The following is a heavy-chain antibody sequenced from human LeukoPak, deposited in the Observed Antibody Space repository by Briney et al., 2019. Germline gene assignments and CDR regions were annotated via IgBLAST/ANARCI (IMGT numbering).Heavy chain of an antibody. CDR1: GYTFTSYA. Sequence: GASVKVSCKASGYTFTSYAMNWVRQAPGQGLEWMGWINPNSGGTNYAQKFQGRVTMTRDTSISTAYMELSRLRSDDTAVYYCARPSSIAARPFDYWGQGTLVTVSS. V-gene: IGHV1-2*02. CDR2: INPNSGGT. CDR3: ARPSSIAARPFDY. D-gene: IGHD6-6*01. J-gene: IGHJ4*02.